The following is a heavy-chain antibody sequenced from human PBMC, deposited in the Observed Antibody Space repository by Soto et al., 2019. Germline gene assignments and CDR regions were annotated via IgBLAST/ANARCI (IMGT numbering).Heavy chain of an antibody. D-gene: IGHD6-13*01. CDR1: GFTFSSYS. CDR2: ISSSSSTI. Sequence: GGSLRLSCAASGFTFSSYSMNWVRQAPGKGLEWVSYISSSSSTIYYADSVKGRFTISRDNAKNSLYLQMNSLRAEDTAVYYCAREYQLRPRIAAAGTRPPRWFDPWGQGTLVTVSS. J-gene: IGHJ5*02. CDR3: AREYQLRPRIAAAGTRPPRWFDP. V-gene: IGHV3-48*01.